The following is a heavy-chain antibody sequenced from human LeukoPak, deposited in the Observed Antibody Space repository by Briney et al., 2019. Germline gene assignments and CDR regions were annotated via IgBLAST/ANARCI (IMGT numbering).Heavy chain of an antibody. J-gene: IGHJ4*02. Sequence: SGGSLRLSCAASGFTFSSYSMNWVRQAPGKGLEWVSSISSSGSYIYYADSVKGRFTISRDNAKNSLYLQMNSLRAEDTAVYYCARDSNNYYDSSGYYATPLDYWGQGTLVTVSS. CDR1: GFTFSSYS. CDR2: ISSSGSYI. D-gene: IGHD3-22*01. CDR3: ARDSNNYYDSSGYYATPLDY. V-gene: IGHV3-21*01.